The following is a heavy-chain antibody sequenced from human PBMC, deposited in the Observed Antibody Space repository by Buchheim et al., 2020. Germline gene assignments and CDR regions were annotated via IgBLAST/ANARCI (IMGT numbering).Heavy chain of an antibody. CDR1: GGSISSSSYY. CDR2: IYYSGST. J-gene: IGHJ5*02. CDR3: ARHRANYDILTGFIGNWFDP. Sequence: QLQLQESGPGLVKPSETLSLTCTVSGGSISSSSYYWGWIRQPPGKGLEWIGSIYYSGSTYYNPSLKSRVTISVDTSKKQFSLKLSSVTAADTAVYYCARHRANYDILTGFIGNWFDPWGQGTL. D-gene: IGHD3-9*01. V-gene: IGHV4-39*01.